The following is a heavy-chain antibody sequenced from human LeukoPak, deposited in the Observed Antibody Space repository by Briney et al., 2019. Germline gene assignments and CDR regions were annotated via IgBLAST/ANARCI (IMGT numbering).Heavy chain of an antibody. D-gene: IGHD4-17*01. CDR3: ARASGFYGVGYYGMDV. J-gene: IGHJ6*02. CDR1: GGSISSYY. CDR2: IYYSGST. V-gene: IGHV4-59*01. Sequence: SETLSLTCTVSGGSISSYYWSWIRQPPGKGLEWIGYIYYSGSTNYNPSLKGRVTISVDTSKNQFSLKLSSVTAADTAVYYCARASGFYGVGYYGMDVWGQGTTVTVSS.